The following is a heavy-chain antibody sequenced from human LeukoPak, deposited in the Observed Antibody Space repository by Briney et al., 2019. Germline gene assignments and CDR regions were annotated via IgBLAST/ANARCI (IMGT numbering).Heavy chain of an antibody. D-gene: IGHD6-13*01. CDR1: GFTFSSYA. V-gene: IGHV3-23*01. CDR2: ISGSGAST. Sequence: GGSLRLSCAASGFTFSSYAMSGVREAPGKGLQWGSAISGSGASTYYADSVKGRFTISRDNSKSTLYLQMNSLRAEDTAVYYCARPPFSSSWYYFDYWGQGTLVTVSS. CDR3: ARPPFSSSWYYFDY. J-gene: IGHJ4*02.